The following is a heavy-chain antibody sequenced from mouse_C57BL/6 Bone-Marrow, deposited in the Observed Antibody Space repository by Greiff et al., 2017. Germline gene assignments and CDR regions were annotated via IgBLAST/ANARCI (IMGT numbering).Heavy chain of an antibody. CDR1: GYTFTSYW. D-gene: IGHD1-1*01. V-gene: IGHV1-64*01. CDR3: ARGDYYGSRFDY. J-gene: IGHJ2*01. Sequence: VQLQQPGAELVKPGASVTLSCKASGYTFTSYWMHWVKQRPGQGLEWIGMIHPNSGSTNYNEKFKSKATLTVDNSSSTAYMQLSSLTSADSAVYDCARGDYYGSRFDYWGQGTTLTGSS. CDR2: IHPNSGST.